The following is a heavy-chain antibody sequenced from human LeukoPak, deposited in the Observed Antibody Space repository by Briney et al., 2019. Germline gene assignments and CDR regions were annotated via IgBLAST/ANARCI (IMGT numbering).Heavy chain of an antibody. CDR1: GFTFSSYW. J-gene: IGHJ3*02. CDR2: IKQDGSEK. V-gene: IGHV3-7*01. D-gene: IGHD1-26*01. CDR3: ARGAVGAPGAFDI. Sequence: PGGSLRLSCAASGFTFSSYWMSWVRQAPGKGLEWVANIKQDGSEKYYVDSVKGRFTISRDNAKNSLYLQMNSLRAEDTAVYYCARGAVGAPGAFDIWGQGTMVTVSS.